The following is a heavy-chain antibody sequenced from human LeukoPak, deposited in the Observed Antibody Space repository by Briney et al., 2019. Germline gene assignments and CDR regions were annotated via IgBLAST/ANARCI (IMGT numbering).Heavy chain of an antibody. CDR3: GMSAI. Sequence: GGSLRLSCATSGFTFTSKDMNWFRQAPGKGLEWVSYISRSGTTINADSVRGRFTVSRDSARNSLFLQLSSLREEDTAVYYCGMSAIRGQGTLVTVSS. CDR1: GFTFTSKD. CDR2: ISRSGTT. V-gene: IGHV3-48*02. J-gene: IGHJ4*02.